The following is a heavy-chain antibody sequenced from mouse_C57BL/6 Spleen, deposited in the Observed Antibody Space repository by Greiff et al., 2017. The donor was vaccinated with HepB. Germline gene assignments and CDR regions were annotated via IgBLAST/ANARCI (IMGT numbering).Heavy chain of an antibody. V-gene: IGHV1-61*01. J-gene: IGHJ3*01. CDR3: ARSYYGSSWFAY. Sequence: QVQLQQSGAELVRPGSSVKLSCKASGYTFTSYWMDWVKQRPGQGLEWIGNIYPSDSETHYNQKFKDKATLTVDKSSSTAYMQLSSLTSEDSAVYYCARSYYGSSWFAYWGQGTLVTVSA. CDR1: GYTFTSYW. CDR2: IYPSDSET. D-gene: IGHD1-1*01.